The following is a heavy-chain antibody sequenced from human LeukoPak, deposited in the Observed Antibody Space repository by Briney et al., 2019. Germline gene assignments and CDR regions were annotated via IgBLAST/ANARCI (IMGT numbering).Heavy chain of an antibody. Sequence: GRSLRLSCAASGFTFDDYAMHWVRQAPGKGLEWVSGISWNSGSIGYADSVKGRFTISRDNAKNSLYLQMNSLRAEDMALYYCAIYRDYVWGSYRSSFDYWGQGALVTVSS. CDR2: ISWNSGSI. J-gene: IGHJ4*02. V-gene: IGHV3-9*03. D-gene: IGHD3-16*02. CDR3: AIYRDYVWGSYRSSFDY. CDR1: GFTFDDYA.